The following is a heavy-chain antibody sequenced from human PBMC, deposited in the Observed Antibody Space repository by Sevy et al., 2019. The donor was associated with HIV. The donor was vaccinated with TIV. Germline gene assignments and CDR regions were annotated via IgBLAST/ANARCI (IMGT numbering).Heavy chain of an antibody. V-gene: IGHV3-7*01. CDR1: GFSLNNYW. J-gene: IGHJ4*02. D-gene: IGHD6-13*01. CDR3: VRAIAKDGSF. Sequence: GGSLRLSCVASGFSLNNYWMNWVRQAPGNGLEWVANINQDGSVKYYVESVRGRFTISRDNARNLVFLQMSSLRVDDSALYYCVRAIAKDGSFWGQGTLVTVSS. CDR2: INQDGSVK.